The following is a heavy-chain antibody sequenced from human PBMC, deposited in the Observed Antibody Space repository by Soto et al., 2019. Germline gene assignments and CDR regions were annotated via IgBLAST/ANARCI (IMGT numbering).Heavy chain of an antibody. Sequence: QVQLVQSGAEVKKPGSSVKVSCKASGGTLSSFAISWVRQAPGQGLEWIGGIIPLWGSTSYAQKFQGRVTITADESTNTAYMELNGLRSEDTAVYYCARDSSSWYFSDYWGQGTLVTVSS. D-gene: IGHD6-13*01. V-gene: IGHV1-69*01. CDR1: GGTLSSFA. J-gene: IGHJ4*02. CDR3: ARDSSSWYFSDY. CDR2: IIPLWGST.